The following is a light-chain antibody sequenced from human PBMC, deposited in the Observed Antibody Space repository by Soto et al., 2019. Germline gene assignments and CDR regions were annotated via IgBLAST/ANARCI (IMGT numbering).Light chain of an antibody. CDR2: GAS. V-gene: IGKV3-20*01. Sequence: EIVLTQSPGTLSLSPGERATLSCRASQSVNTNYLAWYQQKPGQAPRLLIYGASSRATGIRDRFSGSGSGTDFTLTISRLEPEDFAVYYCQEYGSSLRTFGQGTKVEIK. J-gene: IGKJ1*01. CDR3: QEYGSSLRT. CDR1: QSVNTNY.